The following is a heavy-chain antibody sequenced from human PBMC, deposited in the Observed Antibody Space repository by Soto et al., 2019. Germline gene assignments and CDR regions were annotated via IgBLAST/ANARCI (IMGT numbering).Heavy chain of an antibody. CDR2: IYYSGTT. J-gene: IGHJ3*02. CDR3: ARDRLVVRYYYDSSGYFLDNAFDI. V-gene: IGHV4-31*03. D-gene: IGHD3-22*01. Sequence: SETLSLTCTVSGDSISSGDYYWSWIRQHPGKGLEWIGYIYYSGTTYYNPTLKSRISISVDTSKNHFSLKLSSVTAADTALYYCARDRLVVRYYYDSSGYFLDNAFDIWGQGTMVTVSS. CDR1: GDSISSGDYY.